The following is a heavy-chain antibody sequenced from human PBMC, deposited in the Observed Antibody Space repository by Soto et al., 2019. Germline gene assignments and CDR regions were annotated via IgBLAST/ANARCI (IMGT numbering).Heavy chain of an antibody. CDR2: ISGNGDSGSGGST. J-gene: IGHJ4*02. Sequence: EVPLLESGGGLEQPGGSLRLSCAVSGFTFRSYVMGWVRQAPGKGLEWVSSISGNGDSGSGGSTYYADSVKGRFTISRDNSKNTLYLQMNSLRAEDTAVYFCAKGSNWGSGYYFDSWGRGTLVTVSS. V-gene: IGHV3-23*01. CDR1: GFTFRSYV. CDR3: AKGSNWGSGYYFDS. D-gene: IGHD7-27*01.